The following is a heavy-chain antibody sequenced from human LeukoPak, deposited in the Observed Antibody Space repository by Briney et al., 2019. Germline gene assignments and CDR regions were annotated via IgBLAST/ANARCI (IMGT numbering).Heavy chain of an antibody. CDR1: GFTFSSHG. CDR3: AINGGGDSGYGNFDN. D-gene: IGHD5-12*01. J-gene: IGHJ4*02. V-gene: IGHV3-9*01. CDR2: INWNSDSI. Sequence: GGTLRLSCAASGFTFSSHGMNWVRQAPGKGLEWVSGINWNSDSIGYADSVKGRFTTSRDNAKNSLYLQMNSLRAGDTAFYYCAINGGGDSGYGNFDNWGQGTLVTVSS.